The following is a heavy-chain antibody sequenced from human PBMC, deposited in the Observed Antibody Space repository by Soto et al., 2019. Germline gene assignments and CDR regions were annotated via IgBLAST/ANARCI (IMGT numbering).Heavy chain of an antibody. V-gene: IGHV1-18*01. CDR2: INAGNGNT. CDR3: AREKSSWYDY. D-gene: IGHD6-13*01. CDR1: GYTFTSYG. J-gene: IGHJ4*02. Sequence: GASVKVSCKASGYTFTSYGISWVRQAPGQGLEWMGWINAGNGNTKYSQKFQGRVTMTRNTSISTAYMELSSLRSEDTAVYYCAREKSSWYDYWGQGTLVTVSS.